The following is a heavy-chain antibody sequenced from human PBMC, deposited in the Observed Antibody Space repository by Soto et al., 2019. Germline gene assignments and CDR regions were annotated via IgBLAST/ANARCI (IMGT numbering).Heavy chain of an antibody. CDR1: GYTFTSRS. V-gene: IGHV1-46*01. CDR3: ARENSSCWPNLDY. Sequence: GISVEVCSAASGYTFTSRSLCSARQAPGQGLEWMGIINPSGGSTSYAQKFQGRVTMTRDTSTSTVYMELSSLRSEDTAVYYCARENSSCWPNLDYWGQGTLVTVSS. CDR2: INPSGGST. D-gene: IGHD6-19*01. J-gene: IGHJ4*02.